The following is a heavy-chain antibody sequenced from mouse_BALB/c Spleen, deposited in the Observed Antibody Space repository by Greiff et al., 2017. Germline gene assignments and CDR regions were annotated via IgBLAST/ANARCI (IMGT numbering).Heavy chain of an antibody. CDR1: GFAFSSYD. J-gene: IGHJ2*01. CDR3: ARQRGFTTTYFDY. D-gene: IGHD1-1*01. Sequence: DVMLVESGGGLVKPGGSLKLSCAASGFAFSSYDMSWVRQTPEKRLEWVAYISSGGGSTYYPDTVKGRFTISRDNAKNTLYLQMSSLKSEDTAMYYCARQRGFTTTYFDYWGQGTTLTVSS. V-gene: IGHV5-12-1*01. CDR2: ISSGGGST.